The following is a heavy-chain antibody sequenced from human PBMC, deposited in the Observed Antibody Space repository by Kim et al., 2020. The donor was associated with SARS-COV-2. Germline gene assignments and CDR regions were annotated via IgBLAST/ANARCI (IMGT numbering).Heavy chain of an antibody. CDR1: GYTFSSYA. CDR3: ARGVAYGIAGTTGAYLFYY. Sequence: SVKVSCKASGYTFSSYAINWVRQAPGQGLEWMGRINPNLGITNYAQKFQGRVTITADKSTSTAYMELSSLRSEDTAVYYCARGVAYGIAGTTGAYLFYY. V-gene: IGHV1-69*04. CDR2: INPNLGIT. D-gene: IGHD1-7*01. J-gene: IGHJ6*01.